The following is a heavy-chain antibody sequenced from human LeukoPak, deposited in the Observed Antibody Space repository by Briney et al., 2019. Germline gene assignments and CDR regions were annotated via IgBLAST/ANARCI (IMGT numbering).Heavy chain of an antibody. D-gene: IGHD2/OR15-2a*01. Sequence: GGSLRLSCAASGFTFSSYAMSWVRQAPGKGLEWVSAISGSGGSIYYADSVKGRFTISRDNSKNTLYLQMNSLRAKDTAVYYCAKVCGEYFTFGYWGQGTLVTVSS. CDR3: AKVCGEYFTFGY. CDR2: ISGSGGSI. J-gene: IGHJ4*02. CDR1: GFTFSSYA. V-gene: IGHV3-23*01.